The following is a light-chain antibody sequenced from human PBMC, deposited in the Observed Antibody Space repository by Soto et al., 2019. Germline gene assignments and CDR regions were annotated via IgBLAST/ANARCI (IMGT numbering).Light chain of an antibody. V-gene: IGLV2-8*01. Sequence: ALTQPPSASGSPGQSVTISCTGTSSDIGGYNYVSWYQQHPGKAPKLMIYEVSKRPSGVPDRFSGSKSGNTASLTVSGLQAEDEADYYCSSYAGSNNYDFGSGTKVTVL. CDR2: EVS. CDR1: SSDIGGYNY. J-gene: IGLJ1*01. CDR3: SSYAGSNNYD.